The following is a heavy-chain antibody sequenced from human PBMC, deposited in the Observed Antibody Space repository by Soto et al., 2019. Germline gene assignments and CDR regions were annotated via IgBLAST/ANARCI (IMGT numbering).Heavy chain of an antibody. D-gene: IGHD3-3*01. V-gene: IGHV1-18*04. Sequence: ASVKVYGKASGYTFTSYGISWVRQAPGQGLEWMGWISAYNGNTNYAQKLQGRVTMTTDTSTSTAYMELRSLRSDDTAVYYCARVGGSIYSIRWRFDPWGQGTLVTVSS. CDR3: ARVGGSIYSIRWRFDP. J-gene: IGHJ5*02. CDR1: GYTFTSYG. CDR2: ISAYNGNT.